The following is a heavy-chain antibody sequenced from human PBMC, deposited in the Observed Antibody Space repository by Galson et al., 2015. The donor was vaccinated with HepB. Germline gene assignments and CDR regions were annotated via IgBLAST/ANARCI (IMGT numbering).Heavy chain of an antibody. CDR2: IIPIFGTA. J-gene: IGHJ4*02. CDR3: ARAVRGGDGYNYFDY. CDR1: GGTFSSYA. V-gene: IGHV1-69*13. D-gene: IGHD5-24*01. Sequence: SVKVSCKASGGTFSSYAISWVRQAPGQGLEWMGGIIPIFGTANYAQKFQGRVTITADESTSTAYMELSSLRSEDTAVYYCARAVRGGDGYNYFDYWGQGTLVTVSS.